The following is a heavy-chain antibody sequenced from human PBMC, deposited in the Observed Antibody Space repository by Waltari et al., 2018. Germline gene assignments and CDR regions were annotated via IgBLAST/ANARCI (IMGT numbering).Heavy chain of an antibody. Sequence: QVQLVQSGAEVKKPGASVKVSCKVSGYTLTEPSMPWVRQAPGNGLAWMGGCDPEDGETTYAQKCQGRVTMTEDTSTDTAYMELSSLRSEDTAVYYCATQKRGWFDPWGQGTLVTVSS. CDR2: CDPEDGET. CDR3: ATQKRGWFDP. V-gene: IGHV1-24*01. CDR1: GYTLTEPS. J-gene: IGHJ5*02.